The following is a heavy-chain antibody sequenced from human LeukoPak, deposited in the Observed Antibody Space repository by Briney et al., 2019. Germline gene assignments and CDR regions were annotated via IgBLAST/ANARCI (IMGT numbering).Heavy chain of an antibody. D-gene: IGHD3-22*01. CDR2: IYYSGST. V-gene: IGHV4-31*03. CDR1: GGSISSRSNY. Sequence: PSETLSLTCTVSGGSISSRSNYWGWIRQHPGKGLEWIGYIYYSGSTYYNPSLKSRVTISVDTSKNQFSLKLSSVTAADTAVYYCARDRNYDSSGYSPPYYYYYGMDVWGQGTTVTVSS. CDR3: ARDRNYDSSGYSPPYYYYYGMDV. J-gene: IGHJ6*02.